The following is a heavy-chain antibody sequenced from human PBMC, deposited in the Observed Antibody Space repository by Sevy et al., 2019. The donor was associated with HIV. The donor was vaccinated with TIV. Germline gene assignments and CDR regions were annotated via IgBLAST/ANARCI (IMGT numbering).Heavy chain of an antibody. CDR3: ARGSPVVPAAMLYYYYYGMDV. Sequence: ETLSLTCTVPGGSISSYYWSWIRQPAGKGLEWIGRIYTRGSTNYNPSLKSRVTMSVDTSKNQFSLKLSSVTAADTAVYYCARGSPVVPAAMLYYYYYGMDVWGQGTTVTVSS. D-gene: IGHD2-2*01. V-gene: IGHV4-4*07. CDR2: IYTRGST. J-gene: IGHJ6*02. CDR1: GGSISSYY.